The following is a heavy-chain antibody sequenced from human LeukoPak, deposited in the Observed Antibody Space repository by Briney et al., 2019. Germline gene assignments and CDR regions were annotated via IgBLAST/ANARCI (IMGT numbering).Heavy chain of an antibody. D-gene: IGHD3-3*01. CDR1: GFTFSSYG. J-gene: IGHJ4*02. CDR3: ARDGSGVDY. V-gene: IGHV3-30*03. Sequence: GRSLRLSCAASGFTFSSYGMHWVRQAPGKGLEWVAVISYDGSNKYYADSVKGRFTISRDNSKNTLYLQMNSLRAEDTAVYYCARDGSGVDYWGQGTLVTVSS. CDR2: ISYDGSNK.